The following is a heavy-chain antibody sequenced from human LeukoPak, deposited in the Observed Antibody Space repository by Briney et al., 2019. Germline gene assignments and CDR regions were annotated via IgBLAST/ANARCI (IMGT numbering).Heavy chain of an antibody. Sequence: ASVKVSCKASGGTFFSYGISWVRQAPGQGLEWMGIINPSGGSTSYAQKFQGRVTMTRDTSTSTVYMELSSLRSEDTAVYYCARDHRGFYDILTGYPDSYFDYWGQGTLVTVSS. CDR3: ARDHRGFYDILTGYPDSYFDY. D-gene: IGHD3-9*01. V-gene: IGHV1-46*01. CDR2: INPSGGST. J-gene: IGHJ4*02. CDR1: GGTFFSYG.